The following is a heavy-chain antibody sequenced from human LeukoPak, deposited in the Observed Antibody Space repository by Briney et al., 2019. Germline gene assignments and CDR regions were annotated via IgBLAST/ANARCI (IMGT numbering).Heavy chain of an antibody. Sequence: GGSLRLSCAASGFNFHIYAMSWARQAPGKGLEWVSSITCRGGGTFYADSVKGRFTISRDNSKNTLYLQMNSLRADDTAIYYCARDRPNYYGSDGHYYRRDGDYWGQGTLVTVSS. CDR3: ARDRPNYYGSDGHYYRRDGDY. CDR2: ITCRGGGT. D-gene: IGHD3-22*01. CDR1: GFNFHIYA. V-gene: IGHV3-23*01. J-gene: IGHJ4*02.